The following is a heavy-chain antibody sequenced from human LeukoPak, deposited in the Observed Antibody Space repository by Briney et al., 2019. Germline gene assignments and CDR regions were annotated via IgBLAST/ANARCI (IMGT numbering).Heavy chain of an antibody. J-gene: IGHJ4*02. D-gene: IGHD3-16*01. V-gene: IGHV4-34*01. CDR1: GGSFSGYY. CDR3: ARSWGFPLDY. CDR2: INHSGST. Sequence: KPSETLSLTCAVYGGSFSGYYWSWIRQPPGKGVEWIGEINHSGSTNHNPSLKSRVTISVDTSKNQFSLKLSSVTAADTAVYYCARSWGFPLDYWGQGTLVTVSS.